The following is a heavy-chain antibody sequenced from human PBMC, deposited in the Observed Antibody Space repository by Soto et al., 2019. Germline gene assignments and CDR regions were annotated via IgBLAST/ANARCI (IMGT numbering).Heavy chain of an antibody. J-gene: IGHJ4*02. CDR1: GYTFTSYG. D-gene: IGHD2-15*01. Sequence: QVQLVQSGAEVKKPGASVKVSCKASGYTFTSYGISWVRQAPGQGLEWMGWISAYNGNTNYAQKLQGRVTMTTDTSTSTAYMELRSLRSDDTAVYYCARADVGYCSGGSCKAPDYWGQGTLVTVSS. V-gene: IGHV1-18*04. CDR2: ISAYNGNT. CDR3: ARADVGYCSGGSCKAPDY.